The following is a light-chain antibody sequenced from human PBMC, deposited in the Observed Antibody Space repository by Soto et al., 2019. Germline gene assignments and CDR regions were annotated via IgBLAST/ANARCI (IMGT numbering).Light chain of an antibody. CDR2: DNS. CDR3: QVWENGSENYV. J-gene: IGLJ1*01. V-gene: IGLV3-21*02. Sequence: SYELTQPPSVSVAPGQTATITCGGNNIGSEPVHWYRQKPGQAPVLVVYDNSDRPSGIPERLSGSKSGSTATLTISRVEAGDEADYYCQVWENGSENYVFGAGTKVTVL. CDR1: NIGSEP.